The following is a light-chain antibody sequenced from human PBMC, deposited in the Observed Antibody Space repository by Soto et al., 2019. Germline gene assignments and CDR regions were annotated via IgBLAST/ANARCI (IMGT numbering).Light chain of an antibody. Sequence: EIVMTQAPDTLSMSPGERATLSCRASQSVRTNVAWYQQKPGQAPRLLIYGAFTRATGIPARFSGSGSGTEFTLTISSLQSEDFAVYYCQKYNDWPLTFGGGTKVDIK. J-gene: IGKJ4*01. CDR3: QKYNDWPLT. CDR1: QSVRTN. V-gene: IGKV3-15*01. CDR2: GAF.